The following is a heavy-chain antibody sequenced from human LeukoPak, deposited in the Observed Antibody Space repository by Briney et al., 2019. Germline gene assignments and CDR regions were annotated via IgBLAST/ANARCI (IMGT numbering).Heavy chain of an antibody. D-gene: IGHD1-26*01. V-gene: IGHV1-58*01. J-gene: IGHJ4*02. CDR3: AADSGSYYAVREY. Sequence: SVKVSCKASGFTFTSSAVRWVRHARGQRLERIGWIVVGSANTNYAQKFQERVTTTRDMSTSTAYMELSSLRSEDTAVYDCAADSGSYYAVREYWGQGTLVTVSS. CDR2: IVVGSANT. CDR1: GFTFTSSA.